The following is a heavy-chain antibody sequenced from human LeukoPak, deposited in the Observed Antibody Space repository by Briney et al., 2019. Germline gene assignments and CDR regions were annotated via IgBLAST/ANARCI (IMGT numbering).Heavy chain of an antibody. J-gene: IGHJ4*02. V-gene: IGHV4-39*01. D-gene: IGHD5-12*01. Sequence: SETLSLTCTVSGGSISSSSYHWGCIRQPPGKGLECIGSIYYSGSTYYNPSLKSRVTISVDTSKNQFSLKLSSVTAADTAVYYCARHGRGYSGYDSFYFDYWGQGTLVTVSP. CDR3: ARHGRGYSGYDSFYFDY. CDR2: IYYSGST. CDR1: GGSISSSSYH.